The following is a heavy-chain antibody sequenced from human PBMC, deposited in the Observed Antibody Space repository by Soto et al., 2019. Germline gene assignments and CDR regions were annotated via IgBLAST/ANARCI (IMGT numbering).Heavy chain of an antibody. CDR3: ARDQNIVVVPDWFDP. CDR1: GYTFTSYG. V-gene: IGHV1-18*01. D-gene: IGHD2-2*01. Sequence: ASVKVCCKASGYTFTSYGISWVRQAPGQGLEWMGWISAYNGNTNYAQKLQGRVTMTTDTSTSTAYMELRSLRSDDTAVYYCARDQNIVVVPDWFDPWGQGTLVSVSS. J-gene: IGHJ5*02. CDR2: ISAYNGNT.